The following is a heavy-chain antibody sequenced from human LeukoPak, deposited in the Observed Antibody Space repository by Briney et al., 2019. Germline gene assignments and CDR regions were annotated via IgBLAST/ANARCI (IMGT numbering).Heavy chain of an antibody. Sequence: AVISYDGSNKYYADSVKGRFTISRDNSKNTLYLQMNSLRAEDTAVYYCAKGSGSYYNWFDPWGQGTLVTVSS. J-gene: IGHJ5*02. CDR3: AKGSGSYYNWFDP. V-gene: IGHV3-30-3*02. D-gene: IGHD1-26*01. CDR2: ISYDGSNK.